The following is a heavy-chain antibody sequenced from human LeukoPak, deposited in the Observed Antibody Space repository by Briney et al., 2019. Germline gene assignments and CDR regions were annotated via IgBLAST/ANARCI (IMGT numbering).Heavy chain of an antibody. CDR3: ARAPLVGSSTSYYYYGMDV. CDR1: GFTFSSYS. V-gene: IGHV3-21*01. J-gene: IGHJ6*02. Sequence: GGSLRLSCAASGFTFSSYSMNWVCQAPGKGLEWVSSISSSSSYIYYADSVKGRFTISRDNAKNSLYLQMNSLRAEDMAVYYCARAPLVGSSTSYYYYGMDVWGQGTTVTVSS. D-gene: IGHD2-2*01. CDR2: ISSSSSYI.